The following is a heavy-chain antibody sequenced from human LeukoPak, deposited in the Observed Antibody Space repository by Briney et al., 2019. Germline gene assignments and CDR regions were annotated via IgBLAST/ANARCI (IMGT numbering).Heavy chain of an antibody. D-gene: IGHD5-18*01. CDR3: ARSYSYAYDY. Sequence: PGGSLRLSCAASGFTFSSYGMHWVRQAPGKGLEYVSAISSNGGSTYYANSVKGRFTISRDNSKNTLYLQMGSLRAEDMAVYYCARSYSYAYDYWGQGTLVTVSS. J-gene: IGHJ4*02. V-gene: IGHV3-64*01. CDR2: ISSNGGST. CDR1: GFTFSSYG.